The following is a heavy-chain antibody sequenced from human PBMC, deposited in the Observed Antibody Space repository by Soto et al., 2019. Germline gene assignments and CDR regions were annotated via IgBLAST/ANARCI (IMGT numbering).Heavy chain of an antibody. Sequence: SETLSLTCAVYGGSFSGYYWSWIRQPPGKGLEWIGEINHSGSTNYNPSLKSRVTISVDTSKNQFSLKLSSVTAADTAVYYCARRVVFGDSSGYSHFDYWGQGTLVTVSS. CDR3: ARRVVFGDSSGYSHFDY. J-gene: IGHJ4*02. D-gene: IGHD3-22*01. CDR1: GGSFSGYY. V-gene: IGHV4-34*01. CDR2: INHSGST.